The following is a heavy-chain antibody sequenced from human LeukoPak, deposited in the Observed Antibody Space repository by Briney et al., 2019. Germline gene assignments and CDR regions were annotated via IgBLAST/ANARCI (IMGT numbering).Heavy chain of an antibody. CDR3: AKDRLQNGYLPLLFDY. D-gene: IGHD6-25*01. CDR1: GFTFSSYW. CDR2: ISGSGGST. Sequence: HPGGSLRLSCAASGFTFSSYWMSWVRQAPGKGLEWVSAISGSGGSTYYADSVKGRFTISRDNSKNTLYLQMNSLRAEDTAVYYCAKDRLQNGYLPLLFDYWGQGTLVTVSS. V-gene: IGHV3-23*01. J-gene: IGHJ4*02.